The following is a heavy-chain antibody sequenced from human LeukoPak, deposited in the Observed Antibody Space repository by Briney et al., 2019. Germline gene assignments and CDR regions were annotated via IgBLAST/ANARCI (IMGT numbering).Heavy chain of an antibody. J-gene: IGHJ5*02. CDR1: GGSISSYY. Sequence: KTSETLSLTCTVSGGSISSYYGSWIRQPAGKGLEWIGRIYSSGSTNYNPSLKSRVTLSVDTSKNQFSLKLSSVTAADTAVYYCARSTEGWFDPWGQGTLVTVSS. CDR3: ARSTEGWFDP. CDR2: IYSSGST. V-gene: IGHV4-4*07.